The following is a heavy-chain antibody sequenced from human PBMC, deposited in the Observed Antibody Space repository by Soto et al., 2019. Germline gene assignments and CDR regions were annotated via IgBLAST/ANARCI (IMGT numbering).Heavy chain of an antibody. CDR2: INAGNGNT. J-gene: IGHJ6*02. CDR3: ARDPAEYSSSSARPRPLLYYYYGMDV. CDR1: GYTFTSCA. Sequence: ASVKVSCKASGYTFTSCAMHWVRQAPGQRLQWMGWINAGNGNTKYSQKFQGRVTITRDTSASTAYMELSSLRSEDTAVYYCARDPAEYSSSSARPRPLLYYYYGMDVWGQGTTVTVSS. D-gene: IGHD6-6*01. V-gene: IGHV1-3*01.